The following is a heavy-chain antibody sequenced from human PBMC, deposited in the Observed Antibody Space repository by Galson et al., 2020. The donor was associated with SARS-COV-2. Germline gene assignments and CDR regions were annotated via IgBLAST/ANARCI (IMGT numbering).Heavy chain of an antibody. Sequence: SETLSLTCTVSGGSISSSSYYWGWFRQPPGKGLEWIGIIFYSGSTYYNPSLKSRVAISVDTSKNHFSLKLSSVTAADTAIYYCARDKDIAAAALDAFDFWGQGTMVTVSS. J-gene: IGHJ3*01. D-gene: IGHD6-13*01. CDR1: GGSISSSSYY. V-gene: IGHV4-39*02. CDR2: IFYSGST. CDR3: ARDKDIAAAALDAFDF.